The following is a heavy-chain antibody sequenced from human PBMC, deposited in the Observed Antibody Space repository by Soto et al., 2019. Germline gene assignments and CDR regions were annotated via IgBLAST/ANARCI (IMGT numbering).Heavy chain of an antibody. CDR1: GGTFSSYA. J-gene: IGHJ5*02. Sequence: SVKVSCKASGGTFSSYAISWVRPAPGQGLEWMGGIIPIFGTANYAQKFQGRVTITSDESTSTAYMELSSLRSEDTAVYYCARDSRTGIAAAGTEWFDPWGQGTLVTVSS. V-gene: IGHV1-69*13. D-gene: IGHD6-13*01. CDR2: IIPIFGTA. CDR3: ARDSRTGIAAAGTEWFDP.